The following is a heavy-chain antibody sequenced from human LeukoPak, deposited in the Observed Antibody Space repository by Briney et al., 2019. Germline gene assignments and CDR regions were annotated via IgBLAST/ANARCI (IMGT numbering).Heavy chain of an antibody. Sequence: SETLSFTCAVYGGSFSGYYWSWIRQPPGKGLEWIGEINHSGSTNYNPSLKSRVTISVDTSKNQFSLKLSSVTAADTAVYYCARKEVVPAAMISYYSDYWGQGTLVTVSS. J-gene: IGHJ4*02. CDR3: ARKEVVPAAMISYYSDY. V-gene: IGHV4-34*01. CDR1: GGSFSGYY. CDR2: INHSGST. D-gene: IGHD2-2*01.